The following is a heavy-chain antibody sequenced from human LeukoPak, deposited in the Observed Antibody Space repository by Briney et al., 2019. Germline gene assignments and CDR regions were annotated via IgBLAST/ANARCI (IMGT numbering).Heavy chain of an antibody. D-gene: IGHD2-2*01. J-gene: IGHJ6*02. CDR2: IYYSGST. CDR3: ARTMRRGYYYGMDV. CDR1: GGSISSGGYY. Sequence: SQTLSLTCTVSGGSISSGGYYWSWIRQPPGKGLEWIGYIYYSGSTNYNPSLKSRVTISVDTSKNQFSLKLSSVTAADTAVYYCARTMRRGYYYGMDVWGQGTTVTVSS. V-gene: IGHV4-61*08.